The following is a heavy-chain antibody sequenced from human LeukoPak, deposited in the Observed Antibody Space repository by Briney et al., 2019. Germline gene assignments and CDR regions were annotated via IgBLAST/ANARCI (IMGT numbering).Heavy chain of an antibody. CDR3: AKDQNWEGGY. V-gene: IGHV3-23*01. J-gene: IGHJ4*02. D-gene: IGHD7-27*01. Sequence: PGGSLRLSCGASEFTFSSYGMQWVRQAPGKGLEWVSVINYSGVSTNYADSVKGRFTISRDNSKNTVYLQMNSLRVEDTAVYYCAKDQNWEGGYWGQGTLVTVSS. CDR1: EFTFSSYG. CDR2: INYSGVST.